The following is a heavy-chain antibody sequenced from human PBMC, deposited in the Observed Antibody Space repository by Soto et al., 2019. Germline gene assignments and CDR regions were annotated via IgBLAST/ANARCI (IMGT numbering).Heavy chain of an antibody. D-gene: IGHD6-6*01. CDR3: AKVIVARGVMDV. CDR1: GFTFSSYA. J-gene: IGHJ6*02. Sequence: EVQLLDSGGGLVQPGGSLRLSCAASGFTFSSYAMSWVRQAPGKGLEWVSAISGSAITTYYADSVKGRFTISRDNSKNTVYLQMNSLRAEDTAIYYCAKVIVARGVMDVWGRGTTVTVSS. CDR2: ISGSAITT. V-gene: IGHV3-23*01.